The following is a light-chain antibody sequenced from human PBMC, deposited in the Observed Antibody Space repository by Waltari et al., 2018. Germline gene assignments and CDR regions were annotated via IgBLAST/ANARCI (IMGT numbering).Light chain of an antibody. J-gene: IGKJ5*01. CDR1: ECVSDY. CDR3: QQRGNWPPIT. V-gene: IGKV3-11*01. Sequence: EIVLTQSPATLSLSPGERATLSCRASECVSDYLARYKQKPGQAPRLHIFDASNRASGIPARFRGSGSGTDFSLTISSLEPEDFAVYYCQQRGNWPPITFGQGTRLEVK. CDR2: DAS.